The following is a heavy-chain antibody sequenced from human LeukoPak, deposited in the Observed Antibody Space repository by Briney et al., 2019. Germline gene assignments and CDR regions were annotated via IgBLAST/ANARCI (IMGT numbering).Heavy chain of an antibody. Sequence: SETLSLTCAVYGGSFSGYYWSWIRQPPGKGLEWIGEINHSGSTNYNPSLKSRVTISVDTSKNQFSLKLSSVTAADTAVYYCAGQTGYSSSWYLDYWGQGTLVTVSS. CDR1: GGSFSGYY. CDR3: AGQTGYSSSWYLDY. J-gene: IGHJ4*02. V-gene: IGHV4-34*01. D-gene: IGHD6-13*01. CDR2: INHSGST.